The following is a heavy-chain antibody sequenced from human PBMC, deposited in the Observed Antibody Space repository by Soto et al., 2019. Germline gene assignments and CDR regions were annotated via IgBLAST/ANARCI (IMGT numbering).Heavy chain of an antibody. CDR2: ISGSGGST. Sequence: GGSLSLSCAASGFTFSSYAMSWVRQAPGKGLEWVSAISGSGGSTYYTDSVKGRFTISRDNSKNTLYLQMNSLRAEDTAVYYCAKGPYLRYFDWLLGDDAFDIWGQGTMVTVSS. CDR1: GFTFSSYA. J-gene: IGHJ3*02. CDR3: AKGPYLRYFDWLLGDDAFDI. V-gene: IGHV3-23*01. D-gene: IGHD3-9*01.